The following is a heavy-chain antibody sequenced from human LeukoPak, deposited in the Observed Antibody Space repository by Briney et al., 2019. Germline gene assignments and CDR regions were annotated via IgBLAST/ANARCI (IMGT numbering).Heavy chain of an antibody. D-gene: IGHD1-26*01. CDR2: INSSGGST. CDR1: GYTFTSYY. J-gene: IGHJ2*01. CDR3: ARSGSYRYFDL. Sequence: ASVKVSCKASGYTFTSYYMHWGRQAPGEGLEWMGIINSSGGSTSYAQKFRGGVTMTRDTSTSTFYMELSSLRSEDTAVYYCARSGSYRYFDLWGRGTLVTVSS. V-gene: IGHV1-46*01.